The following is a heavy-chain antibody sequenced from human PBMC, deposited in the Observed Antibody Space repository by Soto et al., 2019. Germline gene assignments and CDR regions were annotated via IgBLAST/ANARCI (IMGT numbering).Heavy chain of an antibody. D-gene: IGHD6-13*01. CDR3: ARDREQQLIRGYYYMDV. CDR1: GYTFTSYA. Sequence: QVQLVQSGAEVKEPGASVKVSCKTSGYTFTSYAMHWVRQAPGQRLEWVGWINADNANTKYSPRFQGRVTITRVTPASTAYMELSSLRSEDTAVYYCARDREQQLIRGYYYMDVWGRGTTVTVSS. J-gene: IGHJ6*03. CDR2: INADNANT. V-gene: IGHV1-3*01.